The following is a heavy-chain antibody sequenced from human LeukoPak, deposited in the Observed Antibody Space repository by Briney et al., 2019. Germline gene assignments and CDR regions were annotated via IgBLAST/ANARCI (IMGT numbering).Heavy chain of an antibody. J-gene: IGHJ4*02. D-gene: IGHD3-16*01. CDR1: GGSFSGYY. CDR3: ARGVAAVSFDY. CDR2: INHSGST. Sequence: SETLSPTCAVYGGSFSGYYWSWIRQPPGKGLEWIGEINHSGSTNYNPSLKSRVTISVDTSKNQFSLKLSSVTAADTAVYYCARGVAAVSFDYWGQGTLVTVSS. V-gene: IGHV4-34*01.